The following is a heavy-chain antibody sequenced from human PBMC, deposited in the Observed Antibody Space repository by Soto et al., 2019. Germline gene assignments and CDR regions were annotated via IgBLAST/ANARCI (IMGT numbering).Heavy chain of an antibody. CDR2: IYYSGST. D-gene: IGHD3-9*01. Sequence: SHTCSVAEGSSSGYGGSWIRKNPGKGLEWIGYIYYSGSTNYNPSLKSRVTISVDTSKNQFSLKLSSVTAADTAVYYCARHVHFDWLWLAFDYWGQGTLVTVSS. V-gene: IGHV4-59*08. CDR1: EGSSSGYG. CDR3: ARHVHFDWLWLAFDY. J-gene: IGHJ4*02.